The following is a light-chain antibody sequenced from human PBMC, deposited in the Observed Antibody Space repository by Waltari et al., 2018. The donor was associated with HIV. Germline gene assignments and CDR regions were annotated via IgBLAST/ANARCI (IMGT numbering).Light chain of an antibody. CDR2: EVS. Sequence: QSALTQPASMSGSPGQSITISCPGTSSHVGAFNHVTWYQQHPGKAPKLIIFEVSSRPSGVSNRVSGSKSGSTASLTISGLQAEDEADYYCSSYTMDSYVFGTGTKVTVL. V-gene: IGLV2-14*03. CDR1: SSHVGAFNH. J-gene: IGLJ1*01. CDR3: SSYTMDSYV.